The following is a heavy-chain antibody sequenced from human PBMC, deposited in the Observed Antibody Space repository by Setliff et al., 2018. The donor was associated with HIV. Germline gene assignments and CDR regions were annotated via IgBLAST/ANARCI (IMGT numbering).Heavy chain of an antibody. V-gene: IGHV3-7*01. CDR3: AAVFTGEPGRSLDY. D-gene: IGHD1-26*01. CDR1: GFIFTDYW. CDR2: IHKNGQSEK. J-gene: IGHJ4*02. Sequence: GGSLRLSCAASGFIFTDYWMSWVRQAPGKGLEWVANIHKNGQSEKYYVDSVKGRFTISRDNTQNLVFLDMNSLRVEDTAVYYCAAVFTGEPGRSLDYWGQGTPVTVSS.